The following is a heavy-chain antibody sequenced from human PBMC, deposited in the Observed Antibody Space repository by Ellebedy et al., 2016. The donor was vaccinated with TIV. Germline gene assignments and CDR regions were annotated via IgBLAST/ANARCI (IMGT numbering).Heavy chain of an antibody. CDR3: ATTVTTNFYYGLDV. CDR1: GYSFTTHP. J-gene: IGHJ6*02. Sequence: AASVKVSCKASGYSFTTHPITWVRQAPGQGLEWMGWISPYNGNTKYAQNFQDRLTMTTDTSTSTAYMELRGLTSDDTAVYYCATTVTTNFYYGLDVWGQGTTVTVSS. CDR2: ISPYNGNT. D-gene: IGHD4-17*01. V-gene: IGHV1-18*01.